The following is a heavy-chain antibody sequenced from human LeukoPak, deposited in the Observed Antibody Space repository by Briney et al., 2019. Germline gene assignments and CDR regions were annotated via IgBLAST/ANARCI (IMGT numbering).Heavy chain of an antibody. D-gene: IGHD3-22*01. J-gene: IGHJ4*02. CDR2: ISSSSSYI. Sequence: GGSLRLSCVVSGFTLKNYWMHWARHAPGKGLEWVSSISSSSSYIYYADSVKGRFTISRDNAKNSLYLQINSLRAEDTAVYYCSREFIASSGYIRYYFDYWGQGTLVTVSS. CDR3: SREFIASSGYIRYYFDY. V-gene: IGHV3-21*01. CDR1: GFTLKNYW.